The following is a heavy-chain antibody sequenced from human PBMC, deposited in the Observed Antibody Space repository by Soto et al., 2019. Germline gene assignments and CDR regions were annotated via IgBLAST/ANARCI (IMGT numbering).Heavy chain of an antibody. V-gene: IGHV3-21*01. CDR1: GFTFSSYS. Sequence: PGGSLRLSCAASGFTFSSYSMNWVRQAPGKGLEWVSSISSSSSYIYYADSVKGRFTISRDNAKNSLYLQMNSLRAEDTAVYYCARVSHPPDEYYYDSSGYYLLDYWGQGTLVTVSS. CDR3: ARVSHPPDEYYYDSSGYYLLDY. CDR2: ISSSSSYI. J-gene: IGHJ4*02. D-gene: IGHD3-22*01.